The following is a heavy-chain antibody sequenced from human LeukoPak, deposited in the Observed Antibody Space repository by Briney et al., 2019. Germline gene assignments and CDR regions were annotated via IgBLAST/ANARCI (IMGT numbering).Heavy chain of an antibody. Sequence: GESLKISCKGSGYSFTSYWIGWVRQMPGEGLEWMVIIYPGDCDTRYSPSFQGQVTISADKSINTAYLQWSSLKASDTAMYYCARFRTYYDFWSGYSPPKTDDAFDIWGQGTMVTVSS. CDR2: IYPGDCDT. D-gene: IGHD3-3*01. CDR1: GYSFTSYW. J-gene: IGHJ3*02. CDR3: ARFRTYYDFWSGYSPPKTDDAFDI. V-gene: IGHV5-51*01.